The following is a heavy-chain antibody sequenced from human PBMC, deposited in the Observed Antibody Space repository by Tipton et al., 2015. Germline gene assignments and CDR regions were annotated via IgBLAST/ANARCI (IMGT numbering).Heavy chain of an antibody. CDR3: VKDGYYYDNSGYSPLDY. CDR2: ISSNGYNT. CDR1: GFTFSSYV. D-gene: IGHD3-22*01. Sequence: SLRLSCAASGFTFSSYVMDWVCQAPGKGLEYVSAISSNGYNTCYADSMKGRFTISRDNSNNTLYLQMSSLRAEDTSVYYCVKDGYYYDNSGYSPLDYWGQGTLVTVSS. J-gene: IGHJ4*02. V-gene: IGHV3-64D*08.